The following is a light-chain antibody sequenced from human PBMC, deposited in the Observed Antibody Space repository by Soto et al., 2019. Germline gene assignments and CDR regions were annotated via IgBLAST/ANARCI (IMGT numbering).Light chain of an antibody. Sequence: EIVLTQSPATLSLSPGERATLSCRASQSVSSYLAWYQQKPGQAPRLLIYDASNRATGIPARYSGSGSGTDFTLTIISLETEDLAVYYCHQRSNWPPTFGQGTRLEIK. J-gene: IGKJ5*01. V-gene: IGKV3-11*01. CDR2: DAS. CDR1: QSVSSY. CDR3: HQRSNWPPT.